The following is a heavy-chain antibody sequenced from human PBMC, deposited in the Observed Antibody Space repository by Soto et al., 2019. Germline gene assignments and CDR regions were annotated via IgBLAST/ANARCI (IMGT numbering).Heavy chain of an antibody. Sequence: GESLKISCKGSGYNFAGYWIAWVRQMPGKGLELMGIIYHSDSDTRYRPSFQGQVTISADKSISSAYLQWSSLRASDTAMYYCARGGVSTRTFDYWGQGTPVTVSS. CDR3: ARGGVSTRTFDY. CDR1: GYNFAGYW. D-gene: IGHD3-3*01. V-gene: IGHV5-51*01. CDR2: IYHSDSDT. J-gene: IGHJ4*02.